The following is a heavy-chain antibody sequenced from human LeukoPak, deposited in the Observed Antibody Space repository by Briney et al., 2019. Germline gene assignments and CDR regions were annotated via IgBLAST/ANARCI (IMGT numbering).Heavy chain of an antibody. CDR1: GGSFSGYY. D-gene: IGHD3-10*01. CDR3: ARGLVGYYGSGSYYYFDY. CDR2: INHSGST. Sequence: SETLPLTCAVYGGSFSGYYWSWIRQPPGKGLEWIGEINHSGSTNYNPSLKSRVTISVDTSKNQFSLKLSSVTAADTAVYYCARGLVGYYGSGSYYYFDYWGQGTLVTVSS. J-gene: IGHJ4*02. V-gene: IGHV4-34*01.